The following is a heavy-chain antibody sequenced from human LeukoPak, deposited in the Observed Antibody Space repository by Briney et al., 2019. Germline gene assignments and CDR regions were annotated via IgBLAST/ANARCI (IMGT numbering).Heavy chain of an antibody. CDR1: GSTFSSYG. Sequence: PGGSLRLSCAVSGSTFSSYGMHWVRQPPGRGLEWVAVISYDGPNKYYADSVKGRFTISRDNSKNTLYLQMSSLRTDDTAVYYCAKDFAKYCSGGCDFQYWGQGTLVTVSS. D-gene: IGHD2-15*01. CDR2: ISYDGPNK. CDR3: AKDFAKYCSGGCDFQY. J-gene: IGHJ1*01. V-gene: IGHV3-30*18.